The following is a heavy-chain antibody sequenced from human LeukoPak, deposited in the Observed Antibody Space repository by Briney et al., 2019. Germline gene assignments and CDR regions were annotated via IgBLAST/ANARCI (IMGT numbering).Heavy chain of an antibody. CDR2: IYTSGST. J-gene: IGHJ6*03. CDR3: ARESDSRPYYYYYMDV. Sequence: SETLSLTCTVSGGSISSYYWSWIRQPAGKGLEWIGRIYTSGSTNYNPSLKSRVTMSVDTSKNQFSLELSSVTAADTAVYYCARESDSRPYYYYYMDVWGKGTTVTVSS. CDR1: GGSISSYY. V-gene: IGHV4-4*07. D-gene: IGHD3-22*01.